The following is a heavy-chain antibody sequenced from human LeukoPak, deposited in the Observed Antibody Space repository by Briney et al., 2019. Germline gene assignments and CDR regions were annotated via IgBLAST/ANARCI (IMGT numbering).Heavy chain of an antibody. J-gene: IGHJ4*02. CDR2: ASYYVGKQ. CDR1: GFTFSDYA. V-gene: IGHV3-23*01. CDR3: AKAGMGAEGAGFLCKY. D-gene: IGHD1-26*01. Sequence: GGSLRLSCAASGFTFSDYAMSWVRQAPGKGLEWVSTASYYVGKQYHADSVRGRFTVSRDNSRNTVSLQMSSLRVEDTGIYYCAKAGMGAEGAGFLCKYWGKGTLVTVSS.